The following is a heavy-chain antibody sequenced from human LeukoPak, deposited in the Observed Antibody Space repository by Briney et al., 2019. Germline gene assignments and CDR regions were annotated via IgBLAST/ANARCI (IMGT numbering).Heavy chain of an antibody. Sequence: PGGSLRLSCAASGFTFSTYGMTWVRQAPGKGLEWVSFITSTGVSTYYADSVKGRFTISRDNSKNTLSLQMSSLRAEDTAVYYCAKVASGYCSGGGCYLDYWGQGTLVTVSS. D-gene: IGHD2-15*01. J-gene: IGHJ4*02. CDR3: AKVASGYCSGGGCYLDY. CDR1: GFTFSTYG. V-gene: IGHV3-23*01. CDR2: ITSTGVST.